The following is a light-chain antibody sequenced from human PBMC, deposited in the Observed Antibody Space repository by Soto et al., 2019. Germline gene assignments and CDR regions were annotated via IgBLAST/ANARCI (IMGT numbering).Light chain of an antibody. J-gene: IGKJ4*01. V-gene: IGKV1-17*01. Sequence: DIQMTQSPSSLSASVGDRVTITCRASQGIRNDLGWYQQKPGKAPKRLIYAASSLQSGVPSRFSASASGTEFTLKISRMQTEDVETYYCLQHNSYPLNFCGGTKVDIK. CDR1: QGIRND. CDR3: LQHNSYPLN. CDR2: AAS.